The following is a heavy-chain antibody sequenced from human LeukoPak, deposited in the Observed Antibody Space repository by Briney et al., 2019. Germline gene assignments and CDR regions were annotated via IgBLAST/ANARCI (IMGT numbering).Heavy chain of an antibody. Sequence: GGSLRLSXAASGFTFSSYAMGWVRQAPGKGLEWVSAITASGGNTYYADSVKGRFTISRDNSKNTLYLQVNSLRAEGTAVYYCAKGNGYSYGRYYFDYWGQGTLVTVSS. D-gene: IGHD5-18*01. CDR2: ITASGGNT. CDR3: AKGNGYSYGRYYFDY. J-gene: IGHJ4*02. V-gene: IGHV3-23*01. CDR1: GFTFSSYA.